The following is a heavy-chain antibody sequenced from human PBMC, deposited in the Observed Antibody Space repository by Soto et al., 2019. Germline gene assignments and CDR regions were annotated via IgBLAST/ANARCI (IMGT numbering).Heavy chain of an antibody. V-gene: IGHV4-61*01. CDR1: GGSVSSGSYY. CDR2: IYYSGST. Sequence: PSETLSLTCTVSGGSVSSGSYYWSWIRQPPGKGLEWIGYIYYSGSTNYNPSLKNRVTISVDTSKNQFSLKLSSVTAADTAVYYCARGRTYYDSSGYYLFGYYFDYWGQGTLVTVSS. J-gene: IGHJ4*02. CDR3: ARGRTYYDSSGYYLFGYYFDY. D-gene: IGHD3-22*01.